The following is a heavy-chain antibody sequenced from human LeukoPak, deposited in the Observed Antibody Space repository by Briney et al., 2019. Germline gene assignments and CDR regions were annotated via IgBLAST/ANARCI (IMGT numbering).Heavy chain of an antibody. CDR3: ARVREWAGAFDI. D-gene: IGHD3-3*01. Sequence: KSSETLSLTCAVSGYSISSGYYWSWIRQPPGKGLEWIGYIYYSGSTNYNPSLKSRVTISVDTSKNQFSLKLSSVTAADTAVYYCARVREWAGAFDIWGQGTMVTVSS. CDR2: IYYSGST. CDR1: GYSISSGYY. J-gene: IGHJ3*02. V-gene: IGHV4-61*01.